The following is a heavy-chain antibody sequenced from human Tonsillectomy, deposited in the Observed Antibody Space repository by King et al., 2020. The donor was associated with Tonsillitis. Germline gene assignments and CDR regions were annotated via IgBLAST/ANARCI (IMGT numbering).Heavy chain of an antibody. Sequence: VQLQESGPGLVKPSETLSLTCAVSGYSISSGYYWGWIRQPPGKGLEWIGSIYHSGSTYYNPSLKSRVTISVDTSKNQFSLKLSSVTAADTAVYYCARGHYDILTGYYPAAYFQHWGQGTLVTVSS. D-gene: IGHD3-9*01. J-gene: IGHJ1*01. V-gene: IGHV4-38-2*01. CDR3: ARGHYDILTGYYPAAYFQH. CDR2: IYHSGST. CDR1: GYSISSGYY.